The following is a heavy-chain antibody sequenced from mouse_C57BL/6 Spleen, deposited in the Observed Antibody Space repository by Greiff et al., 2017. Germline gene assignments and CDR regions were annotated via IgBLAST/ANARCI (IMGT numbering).Heavy chain of an antibody. CDR3: ERHADYYGSSYDWYFDV. V-gene: IGHV5-9*01. CDR2: ISGGGGNT. J-gene: IGHJ1*03. D-gene: IGHD1-1*01. Sequence: EVKLVESGGGLVKPGGSLKLSCAASGFTFSSYTMSWVRQTPEQRLEWVATISGGGGNTYYPDSVKGRFTISRDNAKNTLYRQMSSLRSEDTALYYCERHADYYGSSYDWYFDVWGTGTTVTVSS. CDR1: GFTFSSYT.